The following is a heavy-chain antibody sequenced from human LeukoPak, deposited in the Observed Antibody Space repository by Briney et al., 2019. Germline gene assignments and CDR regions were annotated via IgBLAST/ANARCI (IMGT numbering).Heavy chain of an antibody. V-gene: IGHV3-23*01. CDR3: AKTYYYDESVLWDI. D-gene: IGHD3-22*01. J-gene: IGHJ3*02. Sequence: HPGGSLRLSCAASGFTFSSYAMSWVRQAPGKGLEWVSAISGSGGSTYYADSVKGRFTISRDNSKNTLFLQMNSLRAEDTAVYYCAKTYYYDESVLWDIWGQGTMVTVSS. CDR1: GFTFSSYA. CDR2: ISGSGGST.